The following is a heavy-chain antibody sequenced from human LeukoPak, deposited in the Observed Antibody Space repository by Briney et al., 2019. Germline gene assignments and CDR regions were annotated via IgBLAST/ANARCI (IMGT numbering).Heavy chain of an antibody. CDR3: ARNLYCSGGSCWYGMDV. CDR1: GFTVSSNY. V-gene: IGHV3-53*01. D-gene: IGHD2-15*01. J-gene: IGHJ6*04. Sequence: GGSLRLSCAASGFTVSSNYMSWVRQAAAKGLDWVSVIYIGGSTYYADSVKGRFTISRDNFKNTLYLQMNSLRAEDTAVYYCARNLYCSGGSCWYGMDVWGKGTTVTVSS. CDR2: IYIGGST.